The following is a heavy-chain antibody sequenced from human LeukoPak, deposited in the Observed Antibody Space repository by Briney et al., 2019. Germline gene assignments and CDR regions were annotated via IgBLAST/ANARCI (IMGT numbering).Heavy chain of an antibody. CDR1: GASFSGYY. J-gene: IGHJ4*02. CDR2: INHSGKT. V-gene: IGHV4-34*01. Sequence: SDTLSLTCAVYGASFSGYYWSWIRQPPGKGVEGIGEINHSGKTKDNPSLKSRVTMSVDTSKNQISLQLSSVTAAGTAVYYCARDGGLQSHFDYWGQGALVTVSS. D-gene: IGHD5-24*01. CDR3: ARDGGLQSHFDY.